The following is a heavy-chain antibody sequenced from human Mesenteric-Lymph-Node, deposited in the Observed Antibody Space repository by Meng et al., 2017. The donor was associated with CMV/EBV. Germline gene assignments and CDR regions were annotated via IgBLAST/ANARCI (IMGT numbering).Heavy chain of an antibody. CDR1: GFTFSYYE. CDR2: ISSSGTTI. D-gene: IGHD2/OR15-2a*01. J-gene: IGHJ4*02. Sequence: GESLKISCAASGFTFSYYEMNWVRQVPGKGLEWVSYISSSGTTIYYADSVKGRFTISRDNAQNSLYLQMNSLRVEDTAVYYCARDSSSLAVFDYWGQGTLVTVSS. CDR3: ARDSSSLAVFDY. V-gene: IGHV3-48*03.